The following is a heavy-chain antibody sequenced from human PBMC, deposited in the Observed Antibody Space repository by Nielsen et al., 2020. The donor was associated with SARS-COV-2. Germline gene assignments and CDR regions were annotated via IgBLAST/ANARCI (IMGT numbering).Heavy chain of an antibody. Sequence: WIRQPPGKGLEWIGYIYYSGSTNYNPSLKSRVTISVDTSKNQFSLKLSSVTAADTAVYYCASPELEVAAAVGDYYGMDVWGQGTTVTVSS. CDR3: ASPELEVAAAVGDYYGMDV. D-gene: IGHD6-13*01. CDR2: IYYSGST. J-gene: IGHJ6*02. V-gene: IGHV4-59*01.